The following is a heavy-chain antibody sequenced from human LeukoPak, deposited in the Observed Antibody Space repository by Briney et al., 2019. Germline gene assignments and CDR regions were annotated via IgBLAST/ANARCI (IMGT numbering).Heavy chain of an antibody. CDR1: GGSISSGGYY. CDR2: IYYSGST. Sequence: PSETLSLTCTVSGGSISSGGYYWSWIRQHPGKGLEWIGYIYYSGSTYYNPSLKSRVTISVDTSKNQFSLKLSSVTAADTAVYYCARGRVERYYYDSSGYRGPPKPRTGGMDVWGQGTTVTVSS. V-gene: IGHV4-31*03. D-gene: IGHD3-22*01. J-gene: IGHJ6*02. CDR3: ARGRVERYYYDSSGYRGPPKPRTGGMDV.